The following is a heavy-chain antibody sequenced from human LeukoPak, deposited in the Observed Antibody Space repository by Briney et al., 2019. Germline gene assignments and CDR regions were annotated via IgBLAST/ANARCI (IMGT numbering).Heavy chain of an antibody. J-gene: IGHJ3*02. V-gene: IGHV3-21*01. D-gene: IGHD3-22*01. CDR3: ARDRSTLIEVITFDAFDI. Sequence: GGSLRLSCAASGFTFSTYSMNWVRQAPGKGLEWVSSISSSSNYIYYADSVKGRFTISRDNAKNSLYLQMNSLRAEDTAVYCCARDRSTLIEVITFDAFDIWGQGTMVTVSS. CDR2: ISSSSNYI. CDR1: GFTFSTYS.